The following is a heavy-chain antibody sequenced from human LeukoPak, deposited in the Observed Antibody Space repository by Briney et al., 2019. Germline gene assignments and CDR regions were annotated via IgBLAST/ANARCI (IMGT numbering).Heavy chain of an antibody. J-gene: IGHJ4*02. Sequence: ASVKVSCKASGYTFTSYDISWVRQATGQGLEWMGYINPNSGNTGYAQKFQGRVTMTRDTSISTAYMELSRLRSDDTAVYYCARDLYSSGWYLVGYWGQGTLVTVSS. CDR2: INPNSGNT. CDR1: GYTFTSYD. D-gene: IGHD6-19*01. CDR3: ARDLYSSGWYLVGY. V-gene: IGHV1-8*02.